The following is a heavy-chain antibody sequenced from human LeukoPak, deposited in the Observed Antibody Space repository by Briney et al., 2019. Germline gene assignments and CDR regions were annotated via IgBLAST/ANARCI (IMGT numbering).Heavy chain of an antibody. V-gene: IGHV3-33*01. J-gene: IGHJ4*02. CDR3: ARDSSSWLSYYFDY. Sequence: GRSLRLSCAASGFTFSSYGMHWVRQAPGKGLEWVAVIWCDGSNKYYADSVKGRFTISRDNSKNTLCLQMNSLRAEDTAVYYCARDSSSWLSYYFDYWGQGTMVTVSS. CDR2: IWCDGSNK. D-gene: IGHD6-13*01. CDR1: GFTFSSYG.